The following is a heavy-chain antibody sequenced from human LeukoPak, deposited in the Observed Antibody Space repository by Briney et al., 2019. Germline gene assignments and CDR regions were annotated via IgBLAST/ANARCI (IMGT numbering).Heavy chain of an antibody. V-gene: IGHV4-59*01. J-gene: IGHJ6*03. CDR2: IYYSGST. CDR1: GGSISSYY. Sequence: SETLSLTCTVSGGSISSYYWSWIRQPPGKGLEWIGCIYYSGSTNYNPSLKSRVTISVDTSKDQFSLKLSSVTAADTAVYYCARAHDYGDYDSSYMDVWGKGTTVTVSS. CDR3: ARAHDYGDYDSSYMDV. D-gene: IGHD4-17*01.